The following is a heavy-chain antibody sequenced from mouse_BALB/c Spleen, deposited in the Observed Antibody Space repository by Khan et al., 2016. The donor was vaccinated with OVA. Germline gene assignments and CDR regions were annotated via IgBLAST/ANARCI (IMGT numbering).Heavy chain of an antibody. Sequence: QQSPGKALKWMGWINTYTGEPTYADDFKGRFAFSLETSANTAYLQINSLKNEDTATYFCARPPYFSYTLDYWGQGTSVTVSS. D-gene: IGHD2-10*01. V-gene: IGHV9-3-1*01. CDR2: INTYTGEP. CDR3: ARPPYFSYTLDY. J-gene: IGHJ4*01.